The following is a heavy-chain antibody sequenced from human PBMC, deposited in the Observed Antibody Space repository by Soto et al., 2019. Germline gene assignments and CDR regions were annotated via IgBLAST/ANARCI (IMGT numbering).Heavy chain of an antibody. D-gene: IGHD6-19*01. CDR2: IYSGGST. V-gene: IGHV3-66*01. Sequence: EVQLVESGGGLVQPGGSLRLSCAASGFTVSSNYMSWVRQAPGKGLEWVSVIYSGGSTYYADSLKGRFPISRHNSKHTLYLQKNSLRAEDTAVYHCARVIRQWLTQAFDYWGQGTLVTVSS. CDR1: GFTVSSNY. CDR3: ARVIRQWLTQAFDY. J-gene: IGHJ4*01.